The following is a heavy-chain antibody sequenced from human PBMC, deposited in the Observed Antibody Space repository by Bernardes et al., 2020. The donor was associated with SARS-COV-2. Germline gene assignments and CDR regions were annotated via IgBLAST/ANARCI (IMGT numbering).Heavy chain of an antibody. CDR3: AYDSSAGFDY. D-gene: IGHD3-22*01. CDR2: IKQDGSEK. V-gene: IGHV3-7*01. J-gene: IGHJ4*02. Sequence: GYLRLSCSASGFTFSSYWMSWVRQAPGKGLEWVANIKQDGSEKYYVDSVKGRFTISRDNAKNSLYLQMNSLRAEDTAVYYCAYDSSAGFDYWGQGTLVTVSS. CDR1: GFTFSSYW.